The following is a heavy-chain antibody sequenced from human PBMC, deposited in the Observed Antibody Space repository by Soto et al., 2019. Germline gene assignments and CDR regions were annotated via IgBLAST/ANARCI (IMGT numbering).Heavy chain of an antibody. Sequence: SETLSLTCTVSGGSISSGDYYWSWIRQPPGKGLEWIGYIYYSGSTYYNPSLKSRVTISVDTSKNQFSLKLSSVTAADTAVYYCASEVVVPGYYYYGMDVWGQGTTVTVSS. CDR1: GGSISSGDYY. CDR2: IYYSGST. CDR3: ASEVVVPGYYYYGMDV. V-gene: IGHV4-30-4*01. D-gene: IGHD2-2*01. J-gene: IGHJ6*02.